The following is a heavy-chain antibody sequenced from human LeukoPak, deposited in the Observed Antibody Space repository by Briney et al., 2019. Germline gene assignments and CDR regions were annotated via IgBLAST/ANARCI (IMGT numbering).Heavy chain of an antibody. Sequence: KSGGSLRLSCAASEFTFVRYAMNWVRQAPGKGLEWVSSISSSSSYIYYADSVKGRFTISRDNAKNSLYLQMNSLRAEDTAVYYCARDFGSDTTMVPDYYGMDVWGQGTTVTVSS. V-gene: IGHV3-21*01. J-gene: IGHJ6*02. CDR3: ARDFGSDTTMVPDYYGMDV. D-gene: IGHD5-18*01. CDR1: EFTFVRYA. CDR2: ISSSSSYI.